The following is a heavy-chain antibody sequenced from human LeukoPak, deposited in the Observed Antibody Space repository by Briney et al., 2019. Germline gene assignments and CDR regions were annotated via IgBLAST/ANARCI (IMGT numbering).Heavy chain of an antibody. D-gene: IGHD6-13*01. V-gene: IGHV3-23*01. Sequence: GGSLRLSCAASGFTFSDHAMTWVGQAPGKGLEWVSAISGSGSSTYYADSVKGRFTISRDNSKNTLYLQMNSLRAEDTAVYYCAKAHTYSSSWYGLDYWGQGTLVTVSS. CDR3: AKAHTYSSSWYGLDY. CDR1: GFTFSDHA. CDR2: ISGSGSST. J-gene: IGHJ4*02.